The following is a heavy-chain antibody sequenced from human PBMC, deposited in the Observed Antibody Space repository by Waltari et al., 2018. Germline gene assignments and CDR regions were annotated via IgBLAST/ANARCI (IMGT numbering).Heavy chain of an antibody. Sequence: QVQLQQWGAGLLKPSETLSLTCAVYGGSFSGYYWSWIRQPPGKGLEWIGEINHSGSTNYNPSLKSRVTISVDTSKNQFSRKLSSVTAADTAVYYCASDFEAAAGSFDYWGQGTLVTVSS. V-gene: IGHV4-34*01. CDR3: ASDFEAAAGSFDY. CDR2: INHSGST. D-gene: IGHD6-13*01. CDR1: GGSFSGYY. J-gene: IGHJ4*02.